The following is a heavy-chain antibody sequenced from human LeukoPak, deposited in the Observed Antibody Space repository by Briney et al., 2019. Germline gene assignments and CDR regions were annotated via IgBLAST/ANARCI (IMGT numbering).Heavy chain of an antibody. CDR1: GFTFSSYW. J-gene: IGHJ6*03. D-gene: IGHD3-9*01. V-gene: IGHV3-7*01. Sequence: PGGSLRLSCAASGFTFSSYWMSWVRQAPGKGLEWVANIKQDGSEKYYVDSVKGRFTISRDNAKNSLYLQMNSLRAEDTAVYYCARDRTVLRYFDWLLQNYYYYYMDVWGKGTTVTISS. CDR3: ARDRTVLRYFDWLLQNYYYYYMDV. CDR2: IKQDGSEK.